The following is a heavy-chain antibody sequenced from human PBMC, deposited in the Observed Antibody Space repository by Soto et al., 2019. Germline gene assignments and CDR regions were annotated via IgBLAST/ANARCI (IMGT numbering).Heavy chain of an antibody. CDR1: GYSFSGYY. CDR2: IKPNSGGT. J-gene: IGHJ5*02. V-gene: IGHV1-2*02. D-gene: IGHD3-10*01. Sequence: QVQLVQSGAEVKKPGASVKVSCKASGYSFSGYYMNWVRQAPGQGLEWMGWIKPNSGGTDCAQKFQGRVTMTRDTSISTASMELRGLRYDDTAVYYCARTRGVIPRVTYNWFDPWGQGTLVTVSS. CDR3: ARTRGVIPRVTYNWFDP.